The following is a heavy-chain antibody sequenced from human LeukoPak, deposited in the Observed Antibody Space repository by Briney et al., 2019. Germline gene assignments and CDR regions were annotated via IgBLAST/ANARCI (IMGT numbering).Heavy chain of an antibody. J-gene: IGHJ4*02. V-gene: IGHV4-61*01. Sequence: NSSETLSLTCTVSGGSISSSSYYWSWLRPPPGKGLEWIGYIYYSGSTNYNPSLKRSVTISVDTSKNQFSLKLSSVSAADTDVYYCARGKQWLAPIDYWGQETLVSVSS. CDR3: ARGKQWLAPIDY. D-gene: IGHD6-19*01. CDR2: IYYSGST. CDR1: GGSISSSSYY.